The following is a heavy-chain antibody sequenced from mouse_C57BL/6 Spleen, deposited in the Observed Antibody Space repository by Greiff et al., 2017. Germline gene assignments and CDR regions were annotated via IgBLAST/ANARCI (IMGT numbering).Heavy chain of an antibody. Sequence: QVQLKESGAELARPGASVKLSCKASGYTFTSYGISWVKQRTGQGLEWIGEIYPRSGNTYYNEKFKGKATLTADKSSSTAYMELRSLTSEDSAVYFCAQDYGSSIFDYWGQGTPLTVSS. D-gene: IGHD1-1*01. J-gene: IGHJ2*01. CDR3: AQDYGSSIFDY. V-gene: IGHV1-81*01. CDR1: GYTFTSYG. CDR2: IYPRSGNT.